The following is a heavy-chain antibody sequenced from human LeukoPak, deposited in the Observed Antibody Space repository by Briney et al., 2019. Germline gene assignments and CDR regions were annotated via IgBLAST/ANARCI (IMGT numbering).Heavy chain of an antibody. CDR1: GFTFSSYA. Sequence: GGSLRLSCTASGFTFSSYAMYWVRQAPGKGLEWVSGIFGSGGSAHYADSVKGRFTISRDNSQNTVYLQMDSLRAEDTAVYYCGKTTTGYSSGRNPAWPVDYWGQGTLVTVSS. CDR3: GKTTTGYSSGRNPAWPVDY. D-gene: IGHD6-19*01. V-gene: IGHV3-23*01. J-gene: IGHJ4*02. CDR2: IFGSGGSA.